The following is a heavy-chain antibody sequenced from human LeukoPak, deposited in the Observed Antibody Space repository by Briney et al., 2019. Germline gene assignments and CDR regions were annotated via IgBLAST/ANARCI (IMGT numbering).Heavy chain of an antibody. CDR1: GRFISSISYY. CDR3: ARCFYGSGSYRAYGMDL. V-gene: IGHV4-39*01. CDR2: YSGSP. Sequence: SETKSLTCTLSGRFISSISYYWAWIREPPGNGLEYFGSYSGSPYYHPSLKGRATISEDQPQKQFSLKLSSVTAADTAVYYCARCFYGSGSYRAYGMDLWGQGTRVSVSS. J-gene: IGHJ6*02. D-gene: IGHD3-10*01.